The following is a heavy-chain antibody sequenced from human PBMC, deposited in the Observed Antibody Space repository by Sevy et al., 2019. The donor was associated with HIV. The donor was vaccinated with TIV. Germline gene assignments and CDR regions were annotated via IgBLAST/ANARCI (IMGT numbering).Heavy chain of an antibody. CDR3: ARARYDSSGYPDAFDI. CDR2: FYYSGST. Sequence: SETLSLTCTVSGGSISTYYWNWIRQPPGKGLEWIGYFYYSGSTNYNPSLKSRVTISVDTSKNQFSLKMRFVIAADTAVYYCARARYDSSGYPDAFDIWGQGTVVTVSS. D-gene: IGHD3-22*01. V-gene: IGHV4-59*01. CDR1: GGSISTYY. J-gene: IGHJ3*02.